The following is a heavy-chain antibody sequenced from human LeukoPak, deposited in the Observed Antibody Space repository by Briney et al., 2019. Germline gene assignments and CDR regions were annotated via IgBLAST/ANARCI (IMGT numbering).Heavy chain of an antibody. CDR1: GFTFHNYA. V-gene: IGHV3-43*02. J-gene: IGHJ4*02. CDR2: TSGDGITT. Sequence: GGSLRLSCAASGFTFHNYAVHWVRQAPGKGLEWVSLTSGDGITTYFADSVKGRFTISRDNSKSSLFLQMNSLRTEDTALYYCARDHVYGGADYWGQGTLVTVSS. CDR3: ARDHVYGGADY. D-gene: IGHD5/OR15-5a*01.